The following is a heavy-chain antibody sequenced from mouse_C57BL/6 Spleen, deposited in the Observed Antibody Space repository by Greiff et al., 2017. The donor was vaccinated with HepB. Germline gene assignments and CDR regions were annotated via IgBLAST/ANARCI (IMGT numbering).Heavy chain of an antibody. V-gene: IGHV1-82*01. J-gene: IGHJ2*01. Sequence: QVQLKESGPELVKPGASVKISCKASGYAFSSSWMNWVKQRPGKGLEWIGRIYPGDGDTYYNGKFKGKATLTADKSSSTAYMQLSSLTSEDSAVYFCAKGGLRYFDYWGQGTTLTVSS. CDR3: AKGGLRYFDY. CDR2: IYPGDGDT. CDR1: GYAFSSSW. D-gene: IGHD2-4*01.